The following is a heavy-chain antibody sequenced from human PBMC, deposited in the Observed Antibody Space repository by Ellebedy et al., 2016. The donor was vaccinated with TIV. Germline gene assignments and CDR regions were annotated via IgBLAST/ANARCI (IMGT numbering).Heavy chain of an antibody. CDR1: GFTFSAYS. J-gene: IGHJ6*02. CDR2: IHNDGTDT. Sequence: GESLKISCAASGFTFSAYSIYWVRQTPGEGLVCVSRIHNDGTDTTYADSVKGRFTISRDNAKNTVYLQMNSLRAEETAVYYCARVGGRSGSYFLGQVRYYGMDVWGLGTTVTVSS. CDR3: ARVGGRSGSYFLGQVRYYGMDV. V-gene: IGHV3-74*01. D-gene: IGHD1-26*01.